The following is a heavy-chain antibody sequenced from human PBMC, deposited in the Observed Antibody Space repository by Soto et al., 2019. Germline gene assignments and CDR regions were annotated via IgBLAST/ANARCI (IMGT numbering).Heavy chain of an antibody. D-gene: IGHD3-9*01. CDR1: GYSLPELS. J-gene: IGHJ1*01. Sequence: GASVKVSGKVSGYSLPELSIHWVRQAPGEGLEWMGGYDLEKGETIYAQKFQGRVTMTEDSPADTPYMQLRSLRSEDTAVYYCAIEVGPSKQFDLWVQGXMVTVDS. CDR3: AIEVGPSKQFDL. V-gene: IGHV1-24*01. CDR2: YDLEKGET.